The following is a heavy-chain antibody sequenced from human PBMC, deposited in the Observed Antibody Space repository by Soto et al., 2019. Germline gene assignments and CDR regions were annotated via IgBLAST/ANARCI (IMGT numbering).Heavy chain of an antibody. CDR3: ARIRIAVAGFDY. Sequence: GASVKVSFQASGYTFSRYGISWGGQAPGQGLEWMGWISAYNGNTNYAQKLQGRVTMTTDTSTSTAYMELRSLRSDDTAVYYCARIRIAVAGFDYWGQGTLVTVSS. D-gene: IGHD6-19*01. V-gene: IGHV1-18*01. J-gene: IGHJ4*02. CDR1: GYTFSRYG. CDR2: ISAYNGNT.